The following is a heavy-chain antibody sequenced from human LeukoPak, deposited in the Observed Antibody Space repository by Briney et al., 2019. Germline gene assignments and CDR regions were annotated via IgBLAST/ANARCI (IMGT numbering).Heavy chain of an antibody. CDR2: ISSSCSTI. CDR1: GFTLSSYE. D-gene: IGHD3-9*01. CDR3: ARDPDILGFDY. J-gene: IGHJ4*02. V-gene: IGHV3-48*03. Sequence: GGALRLSCAGSGFTLSSYEMNWVRQPPGHRLEGGSYISSSCSTIYYADSVKGRFTISRDNAKNSLYLQMNSLRAEDTAVYYCARDPDILGFDYWGQGTLVTVSS.